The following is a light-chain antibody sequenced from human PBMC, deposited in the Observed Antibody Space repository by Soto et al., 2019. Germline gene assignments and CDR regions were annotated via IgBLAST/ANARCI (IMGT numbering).Light chain of an antibody. V-gene: IGKV1-39*01. CDR1: QHIATS. CDR3: QQSSSVPLT. CDR2: GAS. Sequence: DIQMTQSPSLLSASIGDRVTITCRASQHIATSLSWFQHKVGKAPTLLIYGASALQSGVPSRFSGSGSGTHFTLTISGLQPEDFATYYCQQSSSVPLTFGPGTRVDLK. J-gene: IGKJ3*01.